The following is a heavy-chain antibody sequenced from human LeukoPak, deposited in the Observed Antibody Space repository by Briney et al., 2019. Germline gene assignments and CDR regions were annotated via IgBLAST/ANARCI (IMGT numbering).Heavy chain of an antibody. Sequence: SETLSLTCTVSGGSISSSNYYWGWIRQPPGKGLEWIGSIYYSGTTYYNPSLKSRVTISVDMSKNQFSVKLSSVTAADTAVYYCTRHGGWHSSGRSQAFFDYWGQGTLVTVSS. CDR1: GGSISSSNYY. D-gene: IGHD6-19*01. CDR3: TRHGGWHSSGRSQAFFDY. CDR2: IYYSGTT. J-gene: IGHJ4*02. V-gene: IGHV4-39*01.